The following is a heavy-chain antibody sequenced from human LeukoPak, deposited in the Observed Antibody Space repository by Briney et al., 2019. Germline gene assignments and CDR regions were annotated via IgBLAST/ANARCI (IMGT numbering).Heavy chain of an antibody. J-gene: IGHJ3*02. CDR1: GFTFSSYG. V-gene: IGHV3-30*02. CDR2: IWHDGSNK. D-gene: IGHD4-17*01. Sequence: GGSLTLSCAASGFTFSSYGMHWLRQAPGKGLEWVAFIWHDGSNKYYADSVKGRFTISRDNSKNTLYLQMNSLRAEDTAVYYCANRGTTVTTSGTFDIWGQGTMVTVSS. CDR3: ANRGTTVTTSGTFDI.